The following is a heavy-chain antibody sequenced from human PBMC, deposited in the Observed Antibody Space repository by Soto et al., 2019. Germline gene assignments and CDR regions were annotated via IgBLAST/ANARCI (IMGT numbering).Heavy chain of an antibody. CDR1: GYTKNAYW. Sequence: ASAKVSSKESGYTKNAYWIHWVQQEKKKGPEWVARIDPKNGETKYARVLEGRITVTSQASPSTVYMEISSLTSDDTAFYNVVRGQPLAGLDPWGQGTLVTVFS. J-gene: IGHJ5*02. D-gene: IGHD6-6*01. CDR3: VRGQPLAGLDP. CDR2: IDPKNGET. V-gene: IGHV1-46*02.